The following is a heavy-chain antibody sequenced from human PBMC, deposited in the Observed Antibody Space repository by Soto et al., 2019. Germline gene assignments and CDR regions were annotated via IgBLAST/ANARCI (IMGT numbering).Heavy chain of an antibody. CDR2: INHSGST. CDR1: GGSFSGYY. V-gene: IGHV4-34*01. J-gene: IGHJ3*02. Sequence: QVQLQQWGAGLLKPSETLSLTCAVYGGSFSGYYWSWIRQPPGKGLEWIGEINHSGSTNYNPSLKSRVTISVDTSKNQFSLKLSFVTAADTAVYYCAREGSGYYLNDAFDIWGQGTMVTVSS. D-gene: IGHD3-22*01. CDR3: AREGSGYYLNDAFDI.